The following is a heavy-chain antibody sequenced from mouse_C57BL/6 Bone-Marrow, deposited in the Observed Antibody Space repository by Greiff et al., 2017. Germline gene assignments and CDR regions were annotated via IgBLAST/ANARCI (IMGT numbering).Heavy chain of an antibody. Sequence: VQLQQSGPGLVQPSQSLSITCTASGFSLTSYGVHWVRQSPGKGLEWLGVIWSGGSTAYNAAFISRLSISTDNSKSQVVFKMNSLRADDTAIYYWARNFPSAAYYFDYWGQGTTLTVSS. V-gene: IGHV2-2*01. J-gene: IGHJ2*01. CDR3: ARNFPSAAYYFDY. CDR2: IWSGGST. D-gene: IGHD2-10*02. CDR1: GFSLTSYG.